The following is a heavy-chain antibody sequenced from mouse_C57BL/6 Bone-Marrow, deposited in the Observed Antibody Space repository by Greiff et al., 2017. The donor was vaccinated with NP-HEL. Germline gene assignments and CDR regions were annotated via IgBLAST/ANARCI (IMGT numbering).Heavy chain of an antibody. Sequence: EVQLQQSGPELVKPGASVKISCKASGYTFTDYYMNWVKQSHGKSLEWIGDINPYNGGTSYNQKFKGKATLTVDKSSSTAYMELRSLTSEDSAVYYCADITRGFAYWGQGTLVTVSA. CDR3: ADITRGFAY. J-gene: IGHJ3*01. D-gene: IGHD1-1*01. CDR2: INPYNGGT. CDR1: GYTFTDYY. V-gene: IGHV1-26*01.